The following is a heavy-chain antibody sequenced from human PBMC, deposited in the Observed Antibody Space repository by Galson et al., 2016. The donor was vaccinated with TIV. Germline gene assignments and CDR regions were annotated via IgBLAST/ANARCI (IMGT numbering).Heavy chain of an antibody. J-gene: IGHJ3*02. CDR3: GGLSRQWRVYAFDI. CDR2: IYPGDSDT. CDR1: GYFFPSYW. Sequence: QSGAEVTKPGDSLKISCKGSGYFFPSYWIGWVRQMPGKGLEWMGIIYPGDSDTRYSPSLQGQVTISADKSISTAYLQWSSLKASDTAMYYCGGLSRQWRVYAFDIWGQGTMVTVSS. V-gene: IGHV5-51*01. D-gene: IGHD6-19*01.